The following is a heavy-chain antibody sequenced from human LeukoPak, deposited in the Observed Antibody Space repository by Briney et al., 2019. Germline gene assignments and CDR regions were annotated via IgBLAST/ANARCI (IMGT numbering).Heavy chain of an antibody. V-gene: IGHV3-23*01. Sequence: GGSLRLSCAASGFTFNFYAMAWVRQAPGKGLDWVSAISGTGGSTYCSDSVKGRCTISRDNSKNTLFLQMSGLSAEDTAVYYCVRQNYHYYTMDVWGQGTTVTVSS. CDR3: VRQNYHYYTMDV. CDR2: ISGTGGST. J-gene: IGHJ6*02. CDR1: GFTFNFYA.